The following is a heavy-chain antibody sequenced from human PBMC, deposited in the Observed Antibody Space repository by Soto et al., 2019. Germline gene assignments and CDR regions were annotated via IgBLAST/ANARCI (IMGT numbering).Heavy chain of an antibody. Sequence: QVQLEQSGAEVKKPGSSVKVSCKASGGTFKNSAISWVRQAPGQGLEWMGGIMPIFRTPDYSQKFQGRVTITAEESTSKVYMELSGLRYDDTAIYYCARDKARLRLGGNYYYILDVWGQGTTVTVSS. J-gene: IGHJ6*02. CDR3: ARDKARLRLGGNYYYILDV. CDR1: GGTFKNSA. V-gene: IGHV1-69*12. D-gene: IGHD5-12*01. CDR2: IMPIFRTP.